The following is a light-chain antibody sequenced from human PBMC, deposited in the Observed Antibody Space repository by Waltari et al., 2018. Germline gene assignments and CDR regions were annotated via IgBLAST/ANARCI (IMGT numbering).Light chain of an antibody. V-gene: IGLV2-14*03. J-gene: IGLJ1*01. Sequence: QSALTQPASVSGSPGQSITISCTGTNSDVGAYNYVSWYQQFPGKAPKLLIYDVTNRPSGVSVRFSGSKSGTTASLIISGLQAEDEADYFCSSYTGSTTYVFGTGTKVTVL. CDR1: NSDVGAYNY. CDR2: DVT. CDR3: SSYTGSTTYV.